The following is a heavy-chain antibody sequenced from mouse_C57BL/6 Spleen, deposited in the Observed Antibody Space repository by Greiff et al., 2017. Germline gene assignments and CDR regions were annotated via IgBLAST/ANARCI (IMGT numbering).Heavy chain of an antibody. J-gene: IGHJ4*01. D-gene: IGHD2-3*01. CDR2: LSYDGSN. V-gene: IGHV3-6*01. Sequence: EVKLMESGPGLVKPSQSLSLTCSVTGYSITSGYYWNWIRQFPGNKLEWMGYLSYDGSNNYNPSLKNRISITRDTSKNQFFLKLNSVTTEDTATYYCARDRGGYYPYYAMDYWGQGTSVTVSS. CDR3: ARDRGGYYPYYAMDY. CDR1: GYSITSGYY.